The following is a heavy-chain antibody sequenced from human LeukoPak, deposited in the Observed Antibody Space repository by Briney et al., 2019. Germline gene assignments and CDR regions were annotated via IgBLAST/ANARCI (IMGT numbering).Heavy chain of an antibody. CDR1: VFTFSDYY. CDR3: ASSYNYDSSGYYQGGAFDI. V-gene: IGHV3-11*01. D-gene: IGHD3-22*01. CDR2: ISSSGSTI. J-gene: IGHJ3*02. Sequence: GSSLRLSCADSVFTFSDYYMSWIRQAPGKGLEWISYISSSGSTIYYADSVKGRFTISRDNAKNSLYLQMNSLRAEDTAVYYCASSYNYDSSGYYQGGAFDIWGQGTMVTVSS.